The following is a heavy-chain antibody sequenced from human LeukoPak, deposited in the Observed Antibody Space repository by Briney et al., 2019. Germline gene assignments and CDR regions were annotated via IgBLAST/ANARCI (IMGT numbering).Heavy chain of an antibody. D-gene: IGHD3-22*01. V-gene: IGHV4-31*03. CDR1: GGSISSGGYY. Sequence: SQTLSLTCTVSGGSISSGGYYWSWIRQHPGKGLEWIGYIYYSGSTYYNLSLKSRVTISVDTSKNQFSLKLSSVTAADTAVYYCARDSYDSSGYYFPFDYWGQGTLVTVSS. J-gene: IGHJ4*02. CDR2: IYYSGST. CDR3: ARDSYDSSGYYFPFDY.